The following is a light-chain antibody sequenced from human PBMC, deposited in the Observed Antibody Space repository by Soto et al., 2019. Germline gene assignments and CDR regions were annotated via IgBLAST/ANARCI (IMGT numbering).Light chain of an antibody. Sequence: DIQMTQSPSTLSASVGDRVTITSRASQSISSWLAWYQQKPGKAPKLLIYDASSLESGVPSRFSGSGSGTEFTLTISSLQPDDFATYYCQQYNSYSPTFGQGTKVESK. J-gene: IGKJ1*01. CDR3: QQYNSYSPT. CDR1: QSISSW. CDR2: DAS. V-gene: IGKV1-5*01.